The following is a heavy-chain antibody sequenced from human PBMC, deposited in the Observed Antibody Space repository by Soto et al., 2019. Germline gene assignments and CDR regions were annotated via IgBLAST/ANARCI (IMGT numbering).Heavy chain of an antibody. CDR2: ISAYNGNT. J-gene: IGHJ4*02. Sequence: QVQLVQSGAEVKKPGASVKVSCKASGYTFTSYGISWVRQAPGQGLEWMGWISAYNGNTNYAQKRQGRVTMTTETSTSTAYMELRSLRSDDTAVYYCARDLPYYDFWSGSHWDYWGQGTLVTVSS. D-gene: IGHD3-3*01. CDR3: ARDLPYYDFWSGSHWDY. V-gene: IGHV1-18*01. CDR1: GYTFTSYG.